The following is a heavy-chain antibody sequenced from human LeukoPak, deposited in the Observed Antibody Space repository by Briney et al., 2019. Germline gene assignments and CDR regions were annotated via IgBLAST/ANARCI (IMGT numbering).Heavy chain of an antibody. CDR1: GFTFSSYE. CDR3: ARASYYDTIDC. V-gene: IGHV3-48*03. CDR2: ISSSGSTI. Sequence: GGSLRLSCAASGFTFSSYEMNWVRQAPGKGLEWVSYISSSGSTIYYADSVKGRFTISRDNAKNSLYLQMNSLRAEDTAVYYCARASYYDTIDCWGQGTLVTVSS. J-gene: IGHJ4*02. D-gene: IGHD3-22*01.